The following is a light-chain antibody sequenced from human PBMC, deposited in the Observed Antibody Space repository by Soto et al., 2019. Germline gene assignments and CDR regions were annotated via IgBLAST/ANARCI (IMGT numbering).Light chain of an antibody. V-gene: IGKV1-39*01. J-gene: IGKJ2*02. CDR3: QQAYSGPRT. Sequence: DIQMTQSPSSLSASVGDRVTITCRSSQSIISYLNWYQQKAGKAPQLLIYAASTLQSGVPARFSGGGSGTDFTLTISSLQPEDSAIYDCQQAYSGPRTFGQGTKLEIK. CDR1: QSIISY. CDR2: AAS.